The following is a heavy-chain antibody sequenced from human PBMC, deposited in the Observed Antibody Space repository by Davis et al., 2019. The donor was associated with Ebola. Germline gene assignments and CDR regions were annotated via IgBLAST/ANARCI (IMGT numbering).Heavy chain of an antibody. J-gene: IGHJ6*04. V-gene: IGHV4-4*02. D-gene: IGHD4-17*01. Sequence: SETLSPTFAVPGGSMSSNNWWSWVRQSPAKGLEWIGEINHSGSTNYHPSLKSRVTISVDRSKNQFTLEVNSLTAADTAVYYCARDHPYGDYSYYYYYGMDFWGKGTTVTVSS. CDR2: INHSGST. CDR1: GGSMSSNNW. CDR3: ARDHPYGDYSYYYYYGMDF.